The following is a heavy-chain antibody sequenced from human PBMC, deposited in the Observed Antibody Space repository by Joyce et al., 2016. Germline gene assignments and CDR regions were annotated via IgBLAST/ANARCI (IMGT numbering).Heavy chain of an antibody. CDR1: GYTFNKFD. V-gene: IGHV1-18*04. Sequence: QVQLVQSGPEVKKPGASVKVSCKASGYTFNKFDISWVRQAPGKGLEWMGWISAYNGKTYYPQKFQDRVTMATDTSTNTAYMELRSLRSDDTAVYYCARDVPPFDYWGQGTLVTVSS. CDR2: ISAYNGKT. J-gene: IGHJ4*02. CDR3: ARDVPPFDY. D-gene: IGHD3-10*02.